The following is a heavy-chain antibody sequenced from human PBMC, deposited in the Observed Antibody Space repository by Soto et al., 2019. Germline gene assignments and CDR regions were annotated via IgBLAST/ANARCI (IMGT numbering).Heavy chain of an antibody. D-gene: IGHD1-26*01. CDR3: AIEVGATRFAVYCYYGLDV. Sequence: ASVKVSCKASGYTFTSRYMHWVRQAPGQGLEWMGIINPSGGSTSYAQKFEGRVTMTRDTCTSTVYMELSSLRSEGTAVYYCAIEVGATRFAVYCYYGLDVWGQGTMVTVSS. J-gene: IGHJ6*02. CDR2: INPSGGST. V-gene: IGHV1-46*01. CDR1: GYTFTSRY.